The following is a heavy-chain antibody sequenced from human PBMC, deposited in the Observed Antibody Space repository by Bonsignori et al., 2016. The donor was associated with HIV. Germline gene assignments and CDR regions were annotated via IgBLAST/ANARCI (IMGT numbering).Heavy chain of an antibody. V-gene: IGHV4-4*07. CDR2: IYSTEIT. CDR3: ARDQAGGGYYFYMDV. J-gene: IGHJ6*03. Sequence: WIRQPPGKGLEWIERIYSTEITNYHPSFKSRVTMSVDTSKNQFSLKLSSVTAADTAIYYCARDQAGGGYYFYMDVWGKGTTVTVSS. D-gene: IGHD3-16*01.